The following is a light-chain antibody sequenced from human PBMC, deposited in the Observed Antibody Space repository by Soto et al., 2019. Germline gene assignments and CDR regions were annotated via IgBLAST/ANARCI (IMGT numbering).Light chain of an antibody. CDR3: QQANSFPFT. V-gene: IGKV1-12*01. J-gene: IGKJ4*01. CDR2: AAS. Sequence: DIQMTQSPSSVSASVGDRVAITCRASQGISIWLAWYQQKPGKAPKLLIYAASSLQSVVPSRCSGSGSGTDVTLTISSLQPEDFATYYCQQANSFPFTFGGGTKVEIK. CDR1: QGISIW.